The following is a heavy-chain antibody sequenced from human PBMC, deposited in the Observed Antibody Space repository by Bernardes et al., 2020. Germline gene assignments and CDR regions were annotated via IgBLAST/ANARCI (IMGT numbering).Heavy chain of an antibody. V-gene: IGHV1-18*01. D-gene: IGHD2-15*01. Sequence: ASVKVSCKASGYTFTSYGISWVRQAPGQGLEWMGWISAYNGNTNYAQKLQGRVTMTTDTSTSTAYMELRSLRSDDTAVYYCARIGYCSGGSCSRGGWFDPWGQGTLVTVSS. CDR2: ISAYNGNT. J-gene: IGHJ5*02. CDR3: ARIGYCSGGSCSRGGWFDP. CDR1: GYTFTSYG.